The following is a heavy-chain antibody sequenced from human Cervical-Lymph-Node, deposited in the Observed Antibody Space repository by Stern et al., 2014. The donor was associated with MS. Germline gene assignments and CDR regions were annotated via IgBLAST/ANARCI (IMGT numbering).Heavy chain of an antibody. CDR2: INPNSGGT. J-gene: IGHJ4*02. CDR1: GYTFTGYY. D-gene: IGHD4-17*01. V-gene: IGHV1-2*04. Sequence: QVQLMQSGAEVKKPGASVKASCKASGYTFTGYYMHWVRQAPGQGLEWMGWINPNSGGTNYAQKFQGWVTMTRDTSISTAYMELSRLRSDDTAVYYCATAYGASYYFDYWGQGTLVTVSS. CDR3: ATAYGASYYFDY.